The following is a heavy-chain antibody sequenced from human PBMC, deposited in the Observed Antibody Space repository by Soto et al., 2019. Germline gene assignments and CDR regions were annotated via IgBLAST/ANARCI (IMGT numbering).Heavy chain of an antibody. V-gene: IGHV1-69*02. Sequence: SVKVSCKASGGTFSSYTISWVRQAPGQGLEWMGRIIPILGIANYAQKFQGRVTITADKSTSTAYMELSSLRSEDTAVYYCARARRYYDSSGYSLEYFQHWGQGTLVTVSS. D-gene: IGHD3-22*01. J-gene: IGHJ1*01. CDR1: GGTFSSYT. CDR3: ARARRYYDSSGYSLEYFQH. CDR2: IIPILGIA.